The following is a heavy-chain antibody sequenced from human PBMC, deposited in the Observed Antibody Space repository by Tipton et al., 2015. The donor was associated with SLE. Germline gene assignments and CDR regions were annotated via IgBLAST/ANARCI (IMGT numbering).Heavy chain of an antibody. V-gene: IGHV3-23*01. Sequence: SLRLSCAASGFTFSSYAMSWVRQAPGKGLEWVSTISGSVGSTYYADSVKGRFTISRDNSKNTLYMEMNRLRADDTAVYYCAKDRGEDNYYYMDVWGKGTTVTVSS. D-gene: IGHD3-3*01. CDR2: ISGSVGST. J-gene: IGHJ6*03. CDR1: GFTFSSYA. CDR3: AKDRGEDNYYYMDV.